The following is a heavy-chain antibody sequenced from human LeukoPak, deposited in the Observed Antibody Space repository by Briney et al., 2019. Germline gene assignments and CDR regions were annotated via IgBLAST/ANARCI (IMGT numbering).Heavy chain of an antibody. CDR1: GFTFSSYS. V-gene: IGHV3-21*01. Sequence: GGSLRLSCAASGFTFSSYSMNWVRQAPGKGLEWVSSISSSSSYICYADSVKGRFTISRDNAKNSLYLQMNSLRAEDTAVYYCAREYYGSGSYEAFDYWGQGTLVTVSS. CDR3: AREYYGSGSYEAFDY. D-gene: IGHD3-10*01. J-gene: IGHJ4*02. CDR2: ISSSSSYI.